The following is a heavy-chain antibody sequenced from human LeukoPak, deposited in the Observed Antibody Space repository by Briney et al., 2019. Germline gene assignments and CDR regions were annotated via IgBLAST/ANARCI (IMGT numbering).Heavy chain of an antibody. Sequence: GGSLRLSCAASGFTFSSYSMNWVRQAPGKGLEWVSSISSSSSYIYYADSVKGRFTISRDNAKNTLYLQMNSLRAEDTAVYYCAKGNYYASGSYYNYWGQGTLVTVSS. V-gene: IGHV3-21*04. CDR2: ISSSSSYI. CDR1: GFTFSSYS. J-gene: IGHJ4*02. D-gene: IGHD3-10*01. CDR3: AKGNYYASGSYYNY.